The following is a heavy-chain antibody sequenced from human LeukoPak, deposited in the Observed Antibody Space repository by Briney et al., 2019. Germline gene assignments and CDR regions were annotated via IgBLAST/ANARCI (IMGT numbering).Heavy chain of an antibody. V-gene: IGHV3-49*04. CDR3: TRGPIQVWLYYGMDV. D-gene: IGHD5-18*01. Sequence: PGGTLCLTCTDSGFTCGDHGMSLVREARGNGQEWVGFIRSKAYRGTTEYAASVEGRFTISRDDSKSIAYLQMNSLKTEDTALYYCTRGPIQVWLYYGMDVWGQGSTVTVSS. CDR1: GFTCGDHG. J-gene: IGHJ6*01. CDR2: IRSKAYRGTT.